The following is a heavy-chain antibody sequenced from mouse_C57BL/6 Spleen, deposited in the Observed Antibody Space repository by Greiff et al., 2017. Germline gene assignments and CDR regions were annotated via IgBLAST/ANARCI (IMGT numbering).Heavy chain of an antibody. Sequence: AASGIDFSRYWMSWVRRAPGKGLEWIGEINPDSSTINYAPSLKDKFIISRDNAKNTLYLQMSKVRSEDTALYYCARPDYYGSSYWYFDVWGTGTTVTVSS. V-gene: IGHV4-1*01. CDR2: INPDSSTI. CDR3: ARPDYYGSSYWYFDV. D-gene: IGHD1-1*01. CDR1: GIDFSRYW. J-gene: IGHJ1*03.